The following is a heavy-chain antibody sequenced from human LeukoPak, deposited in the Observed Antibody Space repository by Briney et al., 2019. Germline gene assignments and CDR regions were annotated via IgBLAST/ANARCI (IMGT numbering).Heavy chain of an antibody. V-gene: IGHV3-30*03. Sequence: GGSLTLSCAASGFTYSSYVMYWVRQAPGKGLEWVAVISSDGSNKYYVVSVKGRFTISRDNAKNSLYLQMNSLRAEDTAVYYCARDLEHIVVVTAGSFYYFGMDVWGQRNT. J-gene: IGHJ6*02. CDR3: ARDLEHIVVVTAGSFYYFGMDV. CDR2: ISSDGSNK. CDR1: GFTYSSYV. D-gene: IGHD2-21*02.